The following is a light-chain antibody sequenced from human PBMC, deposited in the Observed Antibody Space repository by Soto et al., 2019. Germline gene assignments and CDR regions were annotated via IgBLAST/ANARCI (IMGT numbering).Light chain of an antibody. CDR3: QQYNSYSWT. J-gene: IGKJ1*01. Sequence: DVQVTQSPSTLSSSVGDIVTITCRASRSISSWLAWYQQKPGKAPKLLIYKASSLESAVPSRFSGSGSGTEFTLTISSLQPDDFATYYCQQYNSYSWTFGQGTKVDI. CDR2: KAS. CDR1: RSISSW. V-gene: IGKV1-5*03.